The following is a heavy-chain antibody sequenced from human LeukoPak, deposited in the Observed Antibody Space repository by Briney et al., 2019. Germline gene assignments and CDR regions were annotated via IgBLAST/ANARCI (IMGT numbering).Heavy chain of an antibody. J-gene: IGHJ4*02. CDR1: GFTFDDYA. D-gene: IGHD3-9*01. V-gene: IGHV3-9*01. CDR2: IGWNSGSI. Sequence: GGSLRLSCAASGFTFDDYAMHWVRQAPGKGLEWVSGIGWNSGSIGYADSVKGRFTISRGNAKNSLYLQMNSLRAEDTALYYCAKALDILTGQIDYWGQGTLVTVSS. CDR3: AKALDILTGQIDY.